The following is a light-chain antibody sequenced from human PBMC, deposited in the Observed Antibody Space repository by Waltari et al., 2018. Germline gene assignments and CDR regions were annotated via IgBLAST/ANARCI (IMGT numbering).Light chain of an antibody. CDR3: QQYHDTPYT. Sequence: DIVMTQSPDSLVVSLGGRATINCKSGRNLLYSPNNKDFLAWDQQKPGQPPKLLIYWASTRESEVPDRFTGSGSGTDFSLTISSLQAEDVAVYYCQQYHDTPYTFGQGTKLEIK. CDR2: WAS. V-gene: IGKV4-1*01. J-gene: IGKJ2*01. CDR1: RNLLYSPNNKDF.